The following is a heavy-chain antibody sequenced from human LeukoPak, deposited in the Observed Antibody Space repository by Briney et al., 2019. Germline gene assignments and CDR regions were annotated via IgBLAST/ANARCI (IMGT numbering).Heavy chain of an antibody. Sequence: PSETLSLTCTVSGGSISSSSYYWGWIRQPPGKGLEWIGSIYYSGSTYYNPSLKSRVTISVDTSKNQFPLKLSSVTAADTAVYYCARPAGDFWSGYYPYYFDYWGQGTLVTVSS. D-gene: IGHD3-3*01. J-gene: IGHJ4*02. CDR1: GGSISSSSYY. V-gene: IGHV4-39*01. CDR3: ARPAGDFWSGYYPYYFDY. CDR2: IYYSGST.